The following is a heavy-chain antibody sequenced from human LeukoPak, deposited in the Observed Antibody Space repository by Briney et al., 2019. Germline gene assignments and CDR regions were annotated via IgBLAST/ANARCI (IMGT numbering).Heavy chain of an antibody. D-gene: IGHD5-24*01. CDR3: AKEGWLHSPFFDY. CDR1: GFTFSSYA. V-gene: IGHV3-30*04. CDR2: ISYDGSNK. Sequence: GGSLRLSCAASGFTFSSYAMHWVRQAPGKGLEWVAVISYDGSNKYYADSVKGRFTISRDNSKNTLYLQMNSLRAEDTAVYYYAKEGWLHSPFFDYWGQGTLVTVSS. J-gene: IGHJ4*02.